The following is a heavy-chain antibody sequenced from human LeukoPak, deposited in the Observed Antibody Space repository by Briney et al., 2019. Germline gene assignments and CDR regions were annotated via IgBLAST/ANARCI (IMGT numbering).Heavy chain of an antibody. CDR2: ISAYNGNT. CDR1: GGTFSSYA. Sequence: VASVKVSCKASGGTFSSYAISWVRQAPGQGLEWMGWISAYNGNTKYAQKFQDRVTMTTDTSTSTAYMELRSLRSDDTAVYYCARDLKYNILTGFRSSFGFDPWGQGTLVTVSS. V-gene: IGHV1-18*01. CDR3: ARDLKYNILTGFRSSFGFDP. D-gene: IGHD3-9*01. J-gene: IGHJ5*02.